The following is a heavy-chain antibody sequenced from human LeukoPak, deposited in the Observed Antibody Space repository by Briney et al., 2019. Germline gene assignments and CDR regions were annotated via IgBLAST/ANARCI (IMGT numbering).Heavy chain of an antibody. V-gene: IGHV3-21*01. D-gene: IGHD2-15*01. CDR2: ISSSSSYI. Sequence: GGSLRLSCAASGFTFSSYSMNWVRQAPGKGLEWVSSISSSSSYIYYADSVMGRFTISRDNAKNSLYLQMNSLRAEDTAVYYCARDLGCSGGSCYPGAFDIWGQGTMVTVSS. CDR3: ARDLGCSGGSCYPGAFDI. J-gene: IGHJ3*02. CDR1: GFTFSSYS.